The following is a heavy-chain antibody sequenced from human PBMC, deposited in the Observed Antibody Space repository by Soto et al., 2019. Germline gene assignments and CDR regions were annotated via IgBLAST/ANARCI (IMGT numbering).Heavy chain of an antibody. V-gene: IGHV2-5*02. CDR1: GFSLSTSGVG. J-gene: IGHJ3*02. CDR3: AHRASVMRGEGFDI. Sequence: QITLKESGPTLVKPTQTLTLTCSFSGFSLSTSGVGVGWIRQPPGKALEWLALIYWDDDRRYSPALKSRVTITKDTPKNQVALTMTHMDPVDTATYYWAHRASVMRGEGFDIWGKGTMVTVSS. D-gene: IGHD3-16*01. CDR2: IYWDDDR.